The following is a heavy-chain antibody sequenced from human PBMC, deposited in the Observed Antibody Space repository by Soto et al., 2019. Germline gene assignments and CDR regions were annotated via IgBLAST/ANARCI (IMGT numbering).Heavy chain of an antibody. CDR3: ARGRASGSYYLLDY. CDR2: INPNSGNT. D-gene: IGHD3-10*01. J-gene: IGHJ4*02. CDR1: GNTFTSYD. V-gene: IGHV1-8*01. Sequence: ASVKASCKASGNTFTSYDINWVRQATGHGLEWMGWINPNSGNTGYAQKFQGRVTMTRDTAIRTAYMEVSRLRSDDTAVYYCARGRASGSYYLLDYWGQGTLVTVSS.